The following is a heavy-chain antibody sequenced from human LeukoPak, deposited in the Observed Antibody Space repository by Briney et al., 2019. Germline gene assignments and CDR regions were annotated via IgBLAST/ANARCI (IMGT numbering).Heavy chain of an antibody. J-gene: IGHJ4*02. CDR1: GYTFTSYG. V-gene: IGHV1-18*01. CDR3: ARAMDYYYDSSGYYTPIDY. CDR2: ISAYNGNT. D-gene: IGHD3-22*01. Sequence: GASVKVSCKASGYTFTSYGISWVRQAPGQGLEWMGWISAYNGNTNYAQKLQGRVTMTTDTSTSTAYMELRSLRSDDTAVYYCARAMDYYYDSSGYYTPIDYWGQGTLVTVSS.